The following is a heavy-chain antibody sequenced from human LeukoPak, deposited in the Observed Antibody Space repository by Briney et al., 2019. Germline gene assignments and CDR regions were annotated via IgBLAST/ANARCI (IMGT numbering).Heavy chain of an antibody. CDR1: GFSFWSYG. CDR2: TTDSGAST. Sequence: PGGSLRLSCAASGFSFWSYGMSWVRQAPGKGLEWVSTTTDSGASTWYADSVKGRFTISRDNSKNTLYLQMNSLRAEDTAVYYCAKWGRAASGSYYYFDYWGQGTLVTVSS. J-gene: IGHJ4*02. V-gene: IGHV3-23*01. D-gene: IGHD1-26*01. CDR3: AKWGRAASGSYYYFDY.